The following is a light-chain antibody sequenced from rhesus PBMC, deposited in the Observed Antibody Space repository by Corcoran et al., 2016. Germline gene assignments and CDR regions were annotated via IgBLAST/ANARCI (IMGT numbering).Light chain of an antibody. J-gene: IGKJ1*01. CDR1: QRVTSN. V-gene: IGKV3-31*02. CDR2: GAS. CDR3: QETSNFWT. Sequence: EIVMTQSPATLSLSQGETATISCRTSQRVTSNLAWSQKKPGQTPRRLTHGASSRDTGIPDKFSGSGSGTDCTLPISSLEPEDFAVYYCQETSNFWTFGQGTKVEIK.